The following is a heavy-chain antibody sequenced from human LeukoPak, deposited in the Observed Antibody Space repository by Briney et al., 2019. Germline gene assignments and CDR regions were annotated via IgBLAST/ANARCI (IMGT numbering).Heavy chain of an antibody. V-gene: IGHV4-31*03. D-gene: IGHD3-3*01. Sequence: SETLSLTCTVSGGSISSGGYYWSWFRQHPGKGLEWIGYIYYSGSTYYNPSLKSRVTISVDTSKNQFSLKLSSVTAADTAVYYCARVAFGEVSDFWSGYRSTTYFDYWGQGTLVTVSS. J-gene: IGHJ4*02. CDR2: IYYSGST. CDR1: GGSISSGGYY. CDR3: ARVAFGEVSDFWSGYRSTTYFDY.